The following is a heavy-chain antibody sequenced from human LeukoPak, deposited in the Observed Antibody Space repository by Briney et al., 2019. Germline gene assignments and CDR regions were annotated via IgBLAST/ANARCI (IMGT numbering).Heavy chain of an antibody. J-gene: IGHJ4*02. CDR3: ARDYYDSSGYYGFDY. V-gene: IGHV1-18*01. CDR1: GYTFTSYG. Sequence: ASVKVSCKASGYTFTSYGISWVRQAPGQGLERMGWISAYNGNTNYAQKFQGRVTITADKSTSTAYMELSSLRSEDTAVYYCARDYYDSSGYYGFDYWGQGTLVTVSS. D-gene: IGHD3-22*01. CDR2: ISAYNGNT.